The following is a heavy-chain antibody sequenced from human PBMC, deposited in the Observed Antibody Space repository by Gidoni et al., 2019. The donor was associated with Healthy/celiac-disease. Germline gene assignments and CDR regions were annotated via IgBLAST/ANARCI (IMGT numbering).Heavy chain of an antibody. CDR2: IYWNDDK. CDR1: GFSLSPSLVG. D-gene: IGHD3-22*01. CDR3: AHRPREADYYESSGYYEDAFDI. J-gene: IGHJ3*02. Sequence: QIPLKESGPPLVKPTQTLPLPCTFSGFSLSPSLVGVAWIRQPPGKALEWLALIYWNDDKRYSPSLKSRLTITKDTSKNQVVLTMTNMDPVDTATYYCAHRPREADYYESSGYYEDAFDIWGQGTMVTVSS. V-gene: IGHV2-5*01.